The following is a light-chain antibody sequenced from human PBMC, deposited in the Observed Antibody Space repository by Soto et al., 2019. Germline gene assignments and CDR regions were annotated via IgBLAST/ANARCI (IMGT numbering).Light chain of an antibody. CDR3: QQYGSSPRT. J-gene: IGKJ1*01. Sequence: EIVLTQSPVTLSLSPGERATLSCRASQSVGSNLLAWYQQKPGQAPRLLIYGESSRATGIPDRFSVSRSGTDFTLTISRLEPEDFGIYYCQQYGSSPRTFGQGTKVDNK. CDR2: GES. V-gene: IGKV3-20*01. CDR1: QSVGSNL.